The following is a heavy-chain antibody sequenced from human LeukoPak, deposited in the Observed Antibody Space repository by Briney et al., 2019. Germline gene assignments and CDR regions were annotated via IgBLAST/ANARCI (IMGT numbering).Heavy chain of an antibody. J-gene: IGHJ4*02. V-gene: IGHV3-30*03. CDR1: GFTFSSYG. CDR2: ISYDGSNK. Sequence: GGSLRLSCAASGFTFSSYGMHWVRQAPGKGLEWVAIISYDGSNKYYADSVKGRFTISRDNSKNTLYLQLNSLRVEDTAVYYCARDYAGATPFDLWGQGTLVTVSS. CDR3: ARDYAGATPFDL. D-gene: IGHD1-26*01.